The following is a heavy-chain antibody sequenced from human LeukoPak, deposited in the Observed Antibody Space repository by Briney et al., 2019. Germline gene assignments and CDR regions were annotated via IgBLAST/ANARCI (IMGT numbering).Heavy chain of an antibody. J-gene: IGHJ4*02. CDR2: IRSKANSYAT. D-gene: IGHD1-7*01. Sequence: PGGSLRLSCAASGFTFSGSAMHWVRQASGKGLEWVGRIRSKANSYATAYAASVKGRFTISRDDSKNTAYLQMNSLKTEDTAVYYCTRGGKTGTVDYWGQGTLVTVSS. CDR3: TRGGKTGTVDY. V-gene: IGHV3-73*01. CDR1: GFTFSGSA.